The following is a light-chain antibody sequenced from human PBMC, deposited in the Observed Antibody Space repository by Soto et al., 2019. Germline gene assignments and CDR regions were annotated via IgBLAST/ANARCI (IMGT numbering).Light chain of an antibody. CDR3: GSYTSTDTPFV. J-gene: IGLJ1*01. Sequence: QSALAQLSSVSGSPGQSITISCTGTSTDVGGYNYVSWCQHHPGKGPKLIIYEVSNRPSGVSDRFSGSKSGNKASLIISNLEAEDESDYYCGSYTSTDTPFVFGTGTKVTVL. CDR2: EVS. CDR1: STDVGGYNY. V-gene: IGLV2-14*01.